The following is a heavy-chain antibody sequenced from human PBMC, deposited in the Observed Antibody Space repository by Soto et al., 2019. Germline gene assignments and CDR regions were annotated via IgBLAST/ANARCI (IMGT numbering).Heavy chain of an antibody. CDR3: ARDLYSSSAPFDY. V-gene: IGHV3-30-3*01. J-gene: IGHJ4*02. CDR1: GFTFSSYA. Sequence: PGGSLRLSCAASGFTFSSYAMHWVRQAPGKGLEWVAVISYDGSNKYYADSVKGRFTISRGNSKNTLYLQMNSLRAEDTAVYYCARDLYSSSAPFDYWGQGTLVTVSS. D-gene: IGHD6-6*01. CDR2: ISYDGSNK.